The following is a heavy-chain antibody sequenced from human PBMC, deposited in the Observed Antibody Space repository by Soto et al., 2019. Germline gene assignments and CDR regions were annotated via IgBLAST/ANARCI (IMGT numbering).Heavy chain of an antibody. CDR1: GYTLTSYG. Sequence: QVKLVQSGAEVKKPGASVKVSCKASGYTLTSYGISWVRQAPGQGVEWMGWISAYNGNTKYAQKFQGRVTMTTDTSSRTAYMALRSLLSDDTAVHYCAIDLAARMIDYWGQGTLVTASS. CDR3: AIDLAARMIDY. CDR2: ISAYNGNT. V-gene: IGHV1-18*01. J-gene: IGHJ4*02. D-gene: IGHD6-25*01.